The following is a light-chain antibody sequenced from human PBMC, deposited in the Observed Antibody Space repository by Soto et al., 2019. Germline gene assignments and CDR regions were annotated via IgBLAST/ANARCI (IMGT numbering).Light chain of an antibody. J-gene: IGKJ1*01. V-gene: IGKV3-20*01. Sequence: EIVLTQSPGTLSLSPGERATLSCRATQSVSSPYLAWYQQKPGQAPRLLIYGASSRATGIPDRFSGSGSGTDFTLTISRLEPEDFAVYYWQQYDTSPAWTFGQGTKVEI. CDR3: QQYDTSPAWT. CDR2: GAS. CDR1: QSVSSPY.